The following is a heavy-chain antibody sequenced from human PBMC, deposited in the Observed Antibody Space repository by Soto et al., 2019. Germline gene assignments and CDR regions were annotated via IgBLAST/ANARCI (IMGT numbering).Heavy chain of an antibody. CDR1: GGTFSSYA. J-gene: IGHJ6*02. CDR2: IIPIFGTA. D-gene: IGHD3-16*02. V-gene: IGHV1-69*13. CDR3: ERDLKYSLSRYGMDV. Sequence: SVKVSCKAAGGTFSSYAISWVRQAPGQGLEWMGGIIPIFGTANYAQKFQGRVTITADESTSTAYMELSSLRSEDTAVYYCERDLKYSLSRYGMDVWGQGTTVTV.